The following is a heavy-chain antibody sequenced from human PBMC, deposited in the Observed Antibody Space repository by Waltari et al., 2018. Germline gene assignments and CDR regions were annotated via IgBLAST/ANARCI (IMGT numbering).Heavy chain of an antibody. J-gene: IGHJ4*02. CDR2: IYWNDDK. CDR3: AHSITIFGVVASFGY. V-gene: IGHV2-5*01. Sequence: QITLKESGPTLVKPTQTLTLTCTFSGFSLSTSRVGVGWIRQPPGKALEWLALIYWNDDKRYSPSLKSRLTITKDTSKNQVVLTMTNMDPVDTATYYCAHSITIFGVVASFGYWGQGTLVTVSS. D-gene: IGHD3-3*01. CDR1: GFSLSTSRVG.